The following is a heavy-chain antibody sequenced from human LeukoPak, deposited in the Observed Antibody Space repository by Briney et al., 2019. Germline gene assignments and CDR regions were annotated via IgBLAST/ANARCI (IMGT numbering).Heavy chain of an antibody. CDR2: IYTSGST. D-gene: IGHD6-13*01. CDR3: ARDRAAAGTRDYYYYMDV. Sequence: PSETLSLTCTVSGGSISSYYWSWIRQPAGKGLEWIGRIYTSGSTNYNPSLKSRVTMSVDTSKNQFSLELSSVTAADTAVYYCARDRAAAGTRDYYYYMDVWGKGTTVTISS. J-gene: IGHJ6*03. CDR1: GGSISSYY. V-gene: IGHV4-4*07.